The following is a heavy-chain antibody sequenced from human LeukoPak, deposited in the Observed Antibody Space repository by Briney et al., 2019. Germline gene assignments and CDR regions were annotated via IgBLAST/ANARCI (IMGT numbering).Heavy chain of an antibody. CDR1: GYTFSGYY. D-gene: IGHD2-2*01. V-gene: IGHV1-8*03. Sequence: ASVKVSCKASGYTFSGYYMHWVRQAPGQGLEWMGWMNPNSGNTGYAQKFQGRVTITRNTSISTAYMELSSLRSEDTAVYYCARGFVVVPGRKNWFDPWGQGTLVTVSS. CDR2: MNPNSGNT. CDR3: ARGFVVVPGRKNWFDP. J-gene: IGHJ5*02.